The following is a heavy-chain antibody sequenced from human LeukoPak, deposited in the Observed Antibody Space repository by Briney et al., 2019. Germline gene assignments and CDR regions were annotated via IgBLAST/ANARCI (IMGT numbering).Heavy chain of an antibody. Sequence: GRSLRLSCASSGFTLSNYALSWVRQAPGKGLECVSDISGGCGSTYYADSVKRRLTISRDIPKNTLYLPMDGLRAEDTAVYYCAKVRDSATVTGRFDNWGQGTMVTVSS. V-gene: IGHV3-23*01. D-gene: IGHD4-17*01. CDR3: AKVRDSATVTGRFDN. J-gene: IGHJ5*02. CDR1: GFTLSNYA. CDR2: ISGGCGST.